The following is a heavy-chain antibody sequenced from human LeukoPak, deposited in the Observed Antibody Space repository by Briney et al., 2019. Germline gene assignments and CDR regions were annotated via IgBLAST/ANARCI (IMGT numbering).Heavy chain of an antibody. CDR2: ISSSSSYI. V-gene: IGHV3-21*01. CDR3: AREGTGVVGATTWGGIDY. CDR1: GFTFSSYS. D-gene: IGHD1-26*01. Sequence: GGSLRLSCAASGFTFSSYSMNWVRQAPGKGLEWVSAISSSSSYIYYADSVKGRFTISRDNAKNSLYLQMNSLRAEDTAVYYCAREGTGVVGATTWGGIDYWGQGTLVTVSS. J-gene: IGHJ4*02.